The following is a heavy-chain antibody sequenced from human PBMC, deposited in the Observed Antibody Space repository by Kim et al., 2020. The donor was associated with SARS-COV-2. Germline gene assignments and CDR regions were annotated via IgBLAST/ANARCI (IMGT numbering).Heavy chain of an antibody. V-gene: IGHV4-34*01. J-gene: IGHJ4*02. CDR3: ARWVVAATYFDY. CDR1: GGSFSGYY. CDR2: INHSGST. Sequence: SETLSLTCAVYGGSFSGYYWSWIRQPPGKGLEWIGEINHSGSTNYNPSLKSRVTISVDTSKNQFSLKLSSVTAADTAVYYCARWVVAATYFDYWGQGTLVTVSS. D-gene: IGHD2-15*01.